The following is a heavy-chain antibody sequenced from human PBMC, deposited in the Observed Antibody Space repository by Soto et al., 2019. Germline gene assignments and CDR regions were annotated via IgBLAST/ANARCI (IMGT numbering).Heavy chain of an antibody. Sequence: XGSLRLSLAASGFTFNTYAMTELGQTPGKGLEWVSFITTKGARTYYADPVRGRFTISTDSSRNTLYLQMNSLRPDDTAVYFCARYRSDGSASFDSWGQGTRVTVSS. D-gene: IGHD6-19*01. CDR3: ARYRSDGSASFDS. CDR2: ITTKGART. V-gene: IGHV3-23*01. J-gene: IGHJ4*02. CDR1: GFTFNTYA.